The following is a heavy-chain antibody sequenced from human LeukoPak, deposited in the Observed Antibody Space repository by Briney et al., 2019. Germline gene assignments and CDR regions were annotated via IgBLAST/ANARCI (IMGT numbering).Heavy chain of an antibody. CDR2: INPSGGST. V-gene: IGHV1-46*01. CDR3: ARDSTYYYATNYYYYGMDV. J-gene: IGHJ6*02. Sequence: ASVKVSCKASGYTFTSYYMHWVRQAPGQGLEWMGIINPSGGSTSYAQKLQGRVTMTTDTSTSTAYMELRSLRSDDTAVYYCARDSTYYYATNYYYYGMDVWGQGTTVTVSS. D-gene: IGHD3-10*01. CDR1: GYTFTSYY.